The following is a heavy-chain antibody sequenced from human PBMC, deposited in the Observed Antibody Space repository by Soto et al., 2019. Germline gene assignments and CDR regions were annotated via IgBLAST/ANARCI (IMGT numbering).Heavy chain of an antibody. J-gene: IGHJ6*02. CDR3: AKDGGGDNYYDSSTTLDYYGMDV. Sequence: GGSLRLSCAASGFTFSSYAMSWVRQAPGKGLEWVSAISGSGGSTYYADSVKGRFTISRDNSKNTPYLQMNSLRAEDTAVYYCAKDGGGDNYYDSSTTLDYYGMDVWGQGTTVTVSS. V-gene: IGHV3-23*01. CDR2: ISGSGGST. D-gene: IGHD3-22*01. CDR1: GFTFSSYA.